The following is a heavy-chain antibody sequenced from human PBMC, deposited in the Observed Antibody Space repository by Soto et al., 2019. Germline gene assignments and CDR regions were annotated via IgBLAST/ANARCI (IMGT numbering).Heavy chain of an antibody. CDR1: GYTFTLFG. Sequence: QVQLVQSGAEVKKPGASVKVSGTTSGYTFTLFGITWVRQAPAQGLEWMVWISPYNGYTKYAEKLEGRVTLTTDTSTDTAYMELTSLTSDDTAEYYCARGGQYRYFDYWGPGTLVTVSS. CDR3: ARGGQYRYFDY. V-gene: IGHV1-18*01. J-gene: IGHJ4*02. D-gene: IGHD2-2*02. CDR2: ISPYNGYT.